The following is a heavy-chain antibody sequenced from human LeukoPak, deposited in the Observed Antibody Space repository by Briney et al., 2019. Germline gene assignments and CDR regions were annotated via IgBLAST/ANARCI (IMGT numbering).Heavy chain of an antibody. D-gene: IGHD3-3*01. Sequence: ALVKVSCKASGYTFTSYDINWVRQATGQGLEWMGWMNPNSGNTGYAQKFQGRVTITRNTSISTAYMELSSLRSEDTAVYYCARDYDFYLFDYWGQGTLVAVSS. J-gene: IGHJ4*02. CDR2: MNPNSGNT. CDR1: GYTFTSYD. V-gene: IGHV1-8*03. CDR3: ARDYDFYLFDY.